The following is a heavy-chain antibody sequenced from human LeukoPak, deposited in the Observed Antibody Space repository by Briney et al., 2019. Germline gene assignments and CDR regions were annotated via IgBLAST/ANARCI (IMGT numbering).Heavy chain of an antibody. Sequence: GGSLRLSCAASGFTFDDYAMHWVRQAPGKGLEWVSGISWNSGSIGYADSVKGRFTISRGNAKNSLYLQMNSLRAEDTALYYCAKDIGSGWYKDGMDVWGQGTTVTVSS. J-gene: IGHJ6*02. D-gene: IGHD6-19*01. CDR3: AKDIGSGWYKDGMDV. V-gene: IGHV3-9*01. CDR1: GFTFDDYA. CDR2: ISWNSGSI.